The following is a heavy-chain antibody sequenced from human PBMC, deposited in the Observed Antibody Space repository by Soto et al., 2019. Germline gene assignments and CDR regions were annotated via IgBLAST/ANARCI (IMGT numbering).Heavy chain of an antibody. Sequence: EVPLVESGGGLVKPGGSLRLSCAASGINFSRAWMSWVRQAPGKGLEWVGRIKSKFDGETIDYAAPVKGRFTISRDDSKNIVYLQMNSLNTEDTAVYYCATGLLRYYAYWGHGTLVTVSS. CDR2: IKSKFDGETI. D-gene: IGHD3-9*01. CDR1: GINFSRAW. J-gene: IGHJ4*01. CDR3: ATGLLRYYAY. V-gene: IGHV3-15*01.